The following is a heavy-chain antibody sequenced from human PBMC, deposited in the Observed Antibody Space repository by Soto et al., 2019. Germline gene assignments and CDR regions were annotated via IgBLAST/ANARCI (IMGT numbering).Heavy chain of an antibody. D-gene: IGHD2-15*01. J-gene: IGHJ3*02. CDR1: GFTFSSYA. V-gene: IGHV3-64*01. Sequence: GGSLRLSCAASGFTFSSYAMHWVRQAPGKGLEYVSAISSNGGSTYYANSVKGRFTISRDNSKNTLYLQMGSLRAEDMAVYYCASVGYCSGGSCYGEDAFDIWGQGTMVTVSS. CDR2: ISSNGGST. CDR3: ASVGYCSGGSCYGEDAFDI.